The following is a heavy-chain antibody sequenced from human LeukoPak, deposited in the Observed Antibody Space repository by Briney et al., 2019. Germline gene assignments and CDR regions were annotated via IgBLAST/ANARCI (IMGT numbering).Heavy chain of an antibody. V-gene: IGHV3-23*01. CDR3: ACTAATTVIGRYYFDY. CDR1: GFTFSSYA. CDR2: ISGSGGST. Sequence: GGSLRLSCAASGFTFSSYAMSWVSQAPGKGMEWVSAISGSGGSTYYADSVKGRFTTSRDNSKNTLYLQMNSLRAEDTAVYYCACTAATTVIGRYYFDYWGQGTLVTVSS. D-gene: IGHD4-11*01. J-gene: IGHJ4*02.